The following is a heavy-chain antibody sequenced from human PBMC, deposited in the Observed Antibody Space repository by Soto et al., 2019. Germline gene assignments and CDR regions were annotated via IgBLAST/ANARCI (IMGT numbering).Heavy chain of an antibody. CDR1: GYTFTSYV. D-gene: IGHD3-3*01. CDR2: INVYNGNT. J-gene: IGHJ4*02. CDR3: ARGNLYSDFWTDFLAFDY. V-gene: IGHV1-18*04. Sequence: ASVKVSCKASGYTFTSYVISWVRQAPGQGLEWMGWINVYNGNTNYEQKVQGRVSMTTDTSTSTAYMELRSLRSDDTAVYYCARGNLYSDFWTDFLAFDYWGQGALVTVSS.